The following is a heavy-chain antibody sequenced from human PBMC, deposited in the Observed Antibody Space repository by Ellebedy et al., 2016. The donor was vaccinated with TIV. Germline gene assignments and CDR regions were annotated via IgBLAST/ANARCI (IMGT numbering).Heavy chain of an antibody. CDR2: IYYSGST. J-gene: IGHJ6*03. V-gene: IGHV4-30-4*01. CDR3: ARPPDDYYMDV. Sequence: SETLSLXCTVSGGSISSGDYYWSWIRQPPGKGLEWIGYIYYSGSTYYNPSLKSRVTISVDTSKNQFSLKLSSVTAAYTAVYYCARPPDDYYMDVWGKGTTVTVSS. CDR1: GGSISSGDYY.